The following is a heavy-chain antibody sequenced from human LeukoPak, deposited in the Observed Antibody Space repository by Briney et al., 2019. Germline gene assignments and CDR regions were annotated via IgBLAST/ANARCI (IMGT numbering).Heavy chain of an antibody. CDR1: GFTFSSYS. V-gene: IGHV3-48*02. D-gene: IGHD1-7*01. CDR3: ARFLRNYWYSDY. J-gene: IGHJ4*02. Sequence: PGGSLRLSCAASGFTFSSYSMNWVRQAPGKGLEWISQITSSKTIYYAASVKGRLTISRDNDMNPLYLQMNRLTDEDTAMYYCARFLRNYWYSDYWGQGTLVTVSS. CDR2: ITSSKTI.